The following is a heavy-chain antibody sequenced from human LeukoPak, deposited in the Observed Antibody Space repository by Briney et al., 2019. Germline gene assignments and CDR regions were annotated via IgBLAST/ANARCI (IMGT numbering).Heavy chain of an antibody. Sequence: GGSVRHSCAASGFIFGDAWMSWVRQAPGKGLEWVGRIRSKADGGTIDYAPPVTGRFTISRDDSRNTLNLQMNSLETEDTALYSCTTDHFTCGQGTLVTVSS. CDR3: TTDHFT. V-gene: IGHV3-15*01. CDR2: IRSKADGGTI. CDR1: GFIFGDAW. J-gene: IGHJ5*02.